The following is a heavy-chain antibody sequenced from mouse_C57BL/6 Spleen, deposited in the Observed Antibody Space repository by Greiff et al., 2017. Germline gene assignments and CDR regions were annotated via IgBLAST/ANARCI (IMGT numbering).Heavy chain of an antibody. CDR3: ASGGWVPEGWFAY. V-gene: IGHV3-6*01. D-gene: IGHD2-3*01. CDR2: ITYDGSN. Sequence: VQLQESGPGLVKPSQSLSLTCSVTGYSITSGYYWNWIRQFPGNKLEWMGYITYDGSNNYNPSLKNPTSITRDTAKNPFFLKLNSVTTEDTATYYCASGGWVPEGWFAYWGQGTLVTVSA. CDR1: GYSITSGYY. J-gene: IGHJ3*01.